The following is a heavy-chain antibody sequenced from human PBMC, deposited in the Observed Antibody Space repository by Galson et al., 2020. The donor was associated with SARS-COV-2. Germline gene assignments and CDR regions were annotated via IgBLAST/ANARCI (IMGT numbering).Heavy chain of an antibody. Sequence: PGGSLRLSCGVSGFSFNTYAMHWVRQAPGKGLQWVANIKQDGSDRYYVDSVRGRFTISSDYAKNLVHLQMNNLRADDTAVYYCARDEDGYNDVWGQGTLVAVSS. CDR3: ARDEDGYNDV. D-gene: IGHD5-12*01. CDR1: GFSFNTYA. CDR2: IKQDGSDR. J-gene: IGHJ4*02. V-gene: IGHV3-7*01.